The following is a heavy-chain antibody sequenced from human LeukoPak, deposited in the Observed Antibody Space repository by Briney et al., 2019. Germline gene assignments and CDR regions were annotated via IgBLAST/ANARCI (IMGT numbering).Heavy chain of an antibody. CDR2: IIPIFGTA. V-gene: IGHV1-69*13. Sequence: SVKVSCKASGGTFSSYAISWVRQAPGQGLEWMGGIIPIFGTANYAQKFQGRVTITADESTSTAYMELSSLRSEDTAVYYCARGRGYCSSTSCENNWFDPWGQGTLVTVSS. J-gene: IGHJ5*02. D-gene: IGHD2-2*03. CDR3: ARGRGYCSSTSCENNWFDP. CDR1: GGTFSSYA.